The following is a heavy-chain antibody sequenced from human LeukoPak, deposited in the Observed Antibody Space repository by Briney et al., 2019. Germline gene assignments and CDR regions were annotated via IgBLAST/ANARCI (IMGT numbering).Heavy chain of an antibody. Sequence: ASVKVSCKASGYTFTSYDINWVRQATGQGLEWMGWMNPISGNTGYAQKFQGRVTITTNTSISTAYMELSSLRSEDTAVYYCARTPHFYDFWSGYLPYYYYYYMDVWGKGTTVTVSS. CDR2: MNPISGNT. J-gene: IGHJ6*03. D-gene: IGHD3-3*01. CDR1: GYTFTSYD. CDR3: ARTPHFYDFWSGYLPYYYYYYMDV. V-gene: IGHV1-8*03.